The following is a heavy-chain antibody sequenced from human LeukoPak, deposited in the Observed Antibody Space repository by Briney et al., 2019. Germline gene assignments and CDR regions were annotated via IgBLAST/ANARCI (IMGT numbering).Heavy chain of an antibody. CDR3: ARDKNRVTIFAVAVDY. D-gene: IGHD3-3*01. V-gene: IGHV3-30*04. Sequence: GGSLRLSCAASGFTFSSYAMHWVRQAPGKGLEWVAVISYDGNKKYYADSVKGRFTISRDNSKNTLYLQMNSLRAVDTAVYYCARDKNRVTIFAVAVDYWGQGTLVTVSS. J-gene: IGHJ4*02. CDR2: ISYDGNKK. CDR1: GFTFSSYA.